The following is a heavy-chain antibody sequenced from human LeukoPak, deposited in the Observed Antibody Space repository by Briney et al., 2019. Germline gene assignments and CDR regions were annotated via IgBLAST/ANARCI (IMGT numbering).Heavy chain of an antibody. J-gene: IGHJ4*02. V-gene: IGHV3-30*03. Sequence: PGSSLRLSCAASGFTFSSYGMHWVRQAPGKGLEWVAVISYDGSNKYYADSVKVRFTISRANSKNTLYLQMNSLRAEDTAVYSCARFLTSFDYWGPGTLVTVSS. CDR1: GFTFSSYG. CDR2: ISYDGSNK. CDR3: ARFLTSFDY. D-gene: IGHD3-9*01.